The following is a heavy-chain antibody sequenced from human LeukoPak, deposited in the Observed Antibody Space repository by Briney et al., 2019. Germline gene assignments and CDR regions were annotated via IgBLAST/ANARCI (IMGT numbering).Heavy chain of an antibody. CDR3: ARDRRYDSRVYDY. D-gene: IGHD3-22*01. CDR2: ISSSGITI. J-gene: IGHJ4*02. V-gene: IGHV3-11*04. Sequence: PGGSLRLSCAASGFTFSDYYMTWIRQAPGKGLEWVSYISSSGITIYYADSVKGRFTISRDNAKKSLYLEMNSLRAEDTAVYYCARDRRYDSRVYDYWGQGTLVTVSS. CDR1: GFTFSDYY.